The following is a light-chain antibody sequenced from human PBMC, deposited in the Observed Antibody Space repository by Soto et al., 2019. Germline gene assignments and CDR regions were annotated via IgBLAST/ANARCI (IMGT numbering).Light chain of an antibody. J-gene: IGKJ4*01. CDR1: QSISSY. CDR3: QQSYSTPLT. V-gene: IGKV1-39*01. Sequence: DIQMTQSPSSLSASVGDRVTITCRASQSISSYLNWYQQKQGKXPKLLIYAASSLQSGVPSRFSGSGSGTDFTITISSLQPEDCETYDCQQSYSTPLTFGGGTKVDIK. CDR2: AAS.